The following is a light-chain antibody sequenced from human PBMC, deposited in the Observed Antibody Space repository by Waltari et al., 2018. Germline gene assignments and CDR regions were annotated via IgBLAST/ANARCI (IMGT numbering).Light chain of an antibody. V-gene: IGKV4-1*01. Sequence: DIVMTQSPDSLAVSLGERVTINCRSSKNLLYNSDNKNYLAWFQQKPGQPPKLLIYLSSTRESGVPDRFSGSVSGTEFTLTISSLQAADVAVYYCQQCYSTPYTFGQGTKLEIK. CDR2: LSS. CDR3: QQCYSTPYT. J-gene: IGKJ2*01. CDR1: KNLLYNSDNKNY.